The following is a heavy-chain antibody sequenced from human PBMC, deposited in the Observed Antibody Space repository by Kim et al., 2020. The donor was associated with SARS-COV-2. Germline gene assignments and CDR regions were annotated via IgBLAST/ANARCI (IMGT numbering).Heavy chain of an antibody. J-gene: IGHJ3*01. CDR3: VKWKNDFWGGFYFD. CDR2: IKASGGGA. D-gene: IGHD3-3*01. V-gene: IGHV3-23*01. CDR1: AFTFSNYA. Sequence: GGSLRLSCAASAFTFSNYAMSWVRQAPGKGLEWVSTIKASGGGASFADSVKGRFTVSRDNSKNMLFMQLNSLSAEDTAVYFCVKWKNDFWGGFYFD.